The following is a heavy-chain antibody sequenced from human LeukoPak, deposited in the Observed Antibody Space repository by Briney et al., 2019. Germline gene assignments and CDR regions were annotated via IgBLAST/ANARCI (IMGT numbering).Heavy chain of an antibody. CDR3: ARSVTVRGVRTSWFDP. CDR1: GFTFSSYG. D-gene: IGHD3-10*01. CDR2: IWYDGSNK. J-gene: IGHJ5*02. V-gene: IGHV3-33*01. Sequence: GGSLRLSCAASGFTFSSYGMHWVRQAPGKGLEWVAVIWYDGSNKYYADSVKGRFTISRDNSKNTLYLQMNSLRAEDTAVYYCARSVTVRGVRTSWFDPWGQGTLVTVSS.